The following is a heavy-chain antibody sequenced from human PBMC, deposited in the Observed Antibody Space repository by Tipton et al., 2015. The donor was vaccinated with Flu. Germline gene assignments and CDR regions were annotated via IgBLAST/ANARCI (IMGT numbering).Heavy chain of an antibody. CDR2: IHYTGRT. CDR3: ARDVFVTPGPLYY. D-gene: IGHD2-21*02. Sequence: TLPLTCTVSGGSISSYYYNWIRQPPRKGLEWIGYIHYTGRTSYNSSLKSRVTISLDASKNQFSLKLSSVTAADTAVYYCARDVFVTPGPLYYWGQGTLVTVSS. J-gene: IGHJ4*02. CDR1: GGSISSYY. V-gene: IGHV4-59*01.